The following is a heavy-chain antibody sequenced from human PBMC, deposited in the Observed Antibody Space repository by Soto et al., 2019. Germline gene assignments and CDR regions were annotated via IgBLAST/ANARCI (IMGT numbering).Heavy chain of an antibody. D-gene: IGHD3-22*01. Sequence: SVKVSCKASGGTFSSYTISWVRQAPGQGLEWMGRIIPILGIANYAQKFQGRVTITADKSTSTAYMELSSLRSEDTAVYYCARDGGYYYDSSGYHPAPYYGMDVWGQGTTVTVSS. CDR1: GGTFSSYT. CDR2: IIPILGIA. V-gene: IGHV1-69*04. CDR3: ARDGGYYYDSSGYHPAPYYGMDV. J-gene: IGHJ6*02.